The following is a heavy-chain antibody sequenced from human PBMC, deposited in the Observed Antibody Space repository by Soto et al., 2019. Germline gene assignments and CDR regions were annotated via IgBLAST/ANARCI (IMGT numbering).Heavy chain of an antibody. CDR2: IYHSGST. V-gene: IGHV4-4*02. J-gene: IGHJ6*02. CDR1: GGSISSSNW. D-gene: IGHD6-13*01. CDR3: ARYVGSSWFGGMDV. Sequence: QVQLQESGPGLVKPSGTLSLPCAVSGGSISSSNWWSWVRQPPGKVLVWIGEIYHSGSTNSNPSLKSRVTISVDKSKNQFALKLSSVTAADTAVYYCARYVGSSWFGGMDVWGQGTTVTVSS.